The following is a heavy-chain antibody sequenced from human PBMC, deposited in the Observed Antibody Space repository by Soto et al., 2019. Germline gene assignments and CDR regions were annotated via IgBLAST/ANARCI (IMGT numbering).Heavy chain of an antibody. CDR2: TYYRSKWYS. V-gene: IGHV6-1*01. CDR3: GRANLGTDRYTLETFEP. Sequence: SQTLSLTCAISGDSVSSNSSTWNWIRHSPSRGLDWLGRTYYRSKWYSDYAISVKGRITINPETSKNQFSLQLNSVTPEDTAVYYCGRANLGTDRYTLETFEPWGQGTMVTVSS. J-gene: IGHJ5*02. CDR1: GDSVSSNSST. D-gene: IGHD3-16*01.